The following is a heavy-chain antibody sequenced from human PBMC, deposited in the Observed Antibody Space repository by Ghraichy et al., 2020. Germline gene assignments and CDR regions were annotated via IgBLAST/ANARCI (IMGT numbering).Heavy chain of an antibody. CDR1: GYTFSNYG. CDR3: ARDYYGGNSNDF. Sequence: ASVKVSCKASGYTFSNYGVTWVRQAPGQGLEWMGWINTYNDNTNYAQKFQGRVSMTTDTSTTTAYLELRSLRSDDTAVYYCARDYYGGNSNDFWGQGTLVTFSS. J-gene: IGHJ4*02. V-gene: IGHV1-18*01. CDR2: INTYNDNT. D-gene: IGHD4-23*01.